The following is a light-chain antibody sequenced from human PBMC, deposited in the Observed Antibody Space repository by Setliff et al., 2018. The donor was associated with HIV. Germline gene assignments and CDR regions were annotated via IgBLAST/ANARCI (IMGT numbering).Light chain of an antibody. CDR1: SSDVGGYNY. CDR3: SSYTSSSTFVV. J-gene: IGLJ2*01. V-gene: IGLV2-14*01. CDR2: DVS. Sequence: SVLTQPASVSGSPGQSITISCTGTSSDVGGYNYVSWYQQHPGKAPKLMIYDVSKRPSGVSNRFSGSKSGNTASLTISGLQAEDEADYYCSSYTSSSTFVVFGGGTK.